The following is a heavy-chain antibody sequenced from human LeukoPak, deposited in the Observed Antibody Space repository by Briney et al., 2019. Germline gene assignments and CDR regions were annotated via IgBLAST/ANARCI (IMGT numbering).Heavy chain of an antibody. CDR1: GGSISSYY. CDR2: IYYSGST. J-gene: IGHJ4*02. CDR3: ARGNVATISY. D-gene: IGHD5-12*01. V-gene: IGHV4-59*01. Sequence: SETLSPTCTVSGGSISSYYWSWIRQPPGKGLEWIGYIYYSGSTNYNPSLKSRVTISVDTSKSQFSLKLSSVTAADTAVYYCARGNVATISYWGQGTLVTVSS.